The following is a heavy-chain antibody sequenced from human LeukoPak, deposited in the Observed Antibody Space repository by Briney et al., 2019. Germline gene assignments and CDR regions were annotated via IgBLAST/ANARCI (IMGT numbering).Heavy chain of an antibody. CDR3: ARESYSGYEGFDY. Sequence: PGGSLRLSCAASGFTFSSYSMNWVRQAPGKGLEWVSSISSSSSYIYYADSVKGRFTISRDNAKNSLYLQMNSLRAEDTAVYYCARESYSGYEGFDYWGQGTLVTVSS. V-gene: IGHV3-21*01. D-gene: IGHD5-12*01. CDR2: ISSSSSYI. CDR1: GFTFSSYS. J-gene: IGHJ4*02.